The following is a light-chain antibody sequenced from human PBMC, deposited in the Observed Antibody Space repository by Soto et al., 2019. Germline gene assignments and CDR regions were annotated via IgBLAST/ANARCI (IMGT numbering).Light chain of an antibody. Sequence: EIVLTQSPATLSLSPGERATLSCRASQSVSSYLAWYQQKPGQAPRLLIYDASNRATGIPARFSGSGSGTDCPLTISSLEPEDFAVYYCQQRSNWPSFGQGTKVEI. CDR3: QQRSNWPS. J-gene: IGKJ1*01. CDR2: DAS. V-gene: IGKV3-11*01. CDR1: QSVSSY.